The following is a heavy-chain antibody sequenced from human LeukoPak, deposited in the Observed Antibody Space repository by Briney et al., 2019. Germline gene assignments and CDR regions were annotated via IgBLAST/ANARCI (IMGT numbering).Heavy chain of an antibody. CDR2: IWYDGSNK. CDR3: ARKGPTVTTYYYYGMDV. D-gene: IGHD4-17*01. CDR1: GFTFSSYG. V-gene: IGHV3-33*01. Sequence: GGSLRLSCAASGFTFSSYGMHWVRQAPGKGLEWVAVIWYDGSNKYYADSVKGRFTISRDNSKNTLYLQMNSLRAEDTAVYYCARKGPTVTTYYYYGMDVWGQGTTVTVSS. J-gene: IGHJ6*02.